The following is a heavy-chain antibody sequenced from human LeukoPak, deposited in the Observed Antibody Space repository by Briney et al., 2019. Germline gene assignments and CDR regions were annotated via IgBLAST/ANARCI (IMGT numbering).Heavy chain of an antibody. CDR1: GGSFSGYY. CDR2: IYYSGST. J-gene: IGHJ5*02. D-gene: IGHD2-2*01. Sequence: MSSETLSLTCAVYGGSFSGYYWSWIRQPPGKGLEWIGYIYYSGSTNYNPSLKSRVTVSVDTSKNQFSLKLSSVTAADTAVYYCARRGKQYQLLVNVPNNWFDPWGQGTLVTVSS. V-gene: IGHV4-59*12. CDR3: ARRGKQYQLLVNVPNNWFDP.